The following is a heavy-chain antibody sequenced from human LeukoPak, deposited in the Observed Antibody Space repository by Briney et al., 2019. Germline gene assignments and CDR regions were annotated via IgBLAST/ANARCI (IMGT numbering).Heavy chain of an antibody. V-gene: IGHV4-39*07. J-gene: IGHJ6*03. CDR2: IYYSGST. Sequence: PSETLSLTCTVSGGSISSSSYYWGWIRQPPGKGLEWIGSIYYSGSTYYNPSLKSRVTISVDTSKNQFSLKLSSVTAADTAVYYCARGELAAGTDYYYYYMDVWGKGTTVTVSS. CDR1: GGSISSSSYY. CDR3: ARGELAAGTDYYYYYMDV. D-gene: IGHD6-13*01.